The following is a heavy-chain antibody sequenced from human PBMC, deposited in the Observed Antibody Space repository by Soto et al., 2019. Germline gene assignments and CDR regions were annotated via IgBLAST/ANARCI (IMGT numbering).Heavy chain of an antibody. CDR3: XXXXYFDY. J-gene: IGHJ4*02. CDR2: ISGSGGST. V-gene: IGHV3-23*01. CDR1: GFTFSSYA. Sequence: EVQLLESGGGLVQPGGSLRLSCAASGFTFSSYAMSWVRQAPGKGLEWVSAISGSGGSTYYADSVKGRFTISRDNXXXXXXXXXXXXXXXXXXXXXXXXXXYFDYWGQGTLVTGSS.